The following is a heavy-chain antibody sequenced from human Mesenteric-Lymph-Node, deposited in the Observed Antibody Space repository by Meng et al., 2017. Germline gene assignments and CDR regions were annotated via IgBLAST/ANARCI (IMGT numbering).Heavy chain of an antibody. J-gene: IGHJ4*02. CDR1: WDSVSSNIAA. CDR2: TFYRSKWSN. Sequence: QGLSLLPGLGLLHSSPALSLLCALSWDSVSSNIAAWNLISQSTSRGLEWLGRTFYRSKWSNAYGDVVKSRITINPDTSKTQFFRQLTSVTPEDTAVYYCARGYGPSHSEDNFDYWGQGTLVTVSS. CDR3: ARGYGPSHSEDNFDY. V-gene: IGHV6-1*01. D-gene: IGHD1-26*01.